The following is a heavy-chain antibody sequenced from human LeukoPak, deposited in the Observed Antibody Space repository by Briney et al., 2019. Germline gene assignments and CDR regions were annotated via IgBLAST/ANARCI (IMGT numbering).Heavy chain of an antibody. J-gene: IGHJ4*02. CDR1: GVSFSGYY. CDR2: INHSGST. Sequence: SETLSLTCAVYGVSFSGYYWSWIRQPPGKGLEWVGEINHSGSTNYNPSLKSRVTISVDTSKNQFSLKLSSVTAADTAVYYCASAKSRRILRFWGQGTLVTVSS. CDR3: ASAKSRRILRF. V-gene: IGHV4-34*01. D-gene: IGHD2-21*01.